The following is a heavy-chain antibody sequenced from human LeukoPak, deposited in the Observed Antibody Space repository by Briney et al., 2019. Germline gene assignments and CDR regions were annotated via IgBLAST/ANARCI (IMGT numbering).Heavy chain of an antibody. CDR2: ISGSGGST. J-gene: IGHJ4*02. Sequence: GGSLRLSCAASGFTFSSYAMSWVRQAPGKGLEWVSAISGSGGSTYYADSVKGRFTISRDNSKNTLYLQMNSLRAEDTAVYYRARRRIAAADLLDYWGQGTLVTVSS. D-gene: IGHD6-13*01. V-gene: IGHV3-23*01. CDR3: ARRRIAAADLLDY. CDR1: GFTFSSYA.